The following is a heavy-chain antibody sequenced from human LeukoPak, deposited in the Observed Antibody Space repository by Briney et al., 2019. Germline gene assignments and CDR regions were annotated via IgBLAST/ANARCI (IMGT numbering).Heavy chain of an antibody. Sequence: GGSLRLSCAASGFTFSSYAMHWVRQAPGKGLEWVSAISGSGGSTYYADSVKGRFTISRDNSKNTLYLQMNSLRAEDTALYYCAKDHKPSSSDYYGWFDPWGQGTLVTVSS. V-gene: IGHV3-23*01. D-gene: IGHD3-22*01. CDR3: AKDHKPSSSDYYGWFDP. CDR2: ISGSGGST. J-gene: IGHJ5*02. CDR1: GFTFSSYA.